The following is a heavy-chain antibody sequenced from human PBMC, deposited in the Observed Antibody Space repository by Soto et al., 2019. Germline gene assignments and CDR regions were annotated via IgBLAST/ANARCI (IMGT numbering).Heavy chain of an antibody. CDR3: ARVYGDYGYYYYYGMDV. CDR2: ISSSSSYI. D-gene: IGHD4-17*01. CDR1: GFTFSSYS. J-gene: IGHJ6*02. V-gene: IGHV3-21*01. Sequence: EVPLVESGGGLVKPGGSLRLSCAASGFTFSSYSMNWVRQAPGKGLEWVSSISSSSSYIYYADSVKGRFTISRDNAKNSLYLQMNSLRAEDTAVYYCARVYGDYGYYYYYGMDVWGQGTTVTVSS.